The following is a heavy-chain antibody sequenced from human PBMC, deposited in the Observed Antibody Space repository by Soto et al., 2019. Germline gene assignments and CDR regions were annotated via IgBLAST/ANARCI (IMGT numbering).Heavy chain of an antibody. D-gene: IGHD4-17*01. V-gene: IGHV1-18*01. CDR3: ARDPDAYGDPIMGAFDI. CDR2: ISAYNGNT. J-gene: IGHJ3*02. Sequence: ASVKVSCKASGYTFTSYGISWVRQAPGQGLEWMGWISAYNGNTNYAQKLQGRVTMTTDTSTSTAYMELRSLRSDDTAVYYCARDPDAYGDPIMGAFDIWGQGTMVTVSS. CDR1: GYTFTSYG.